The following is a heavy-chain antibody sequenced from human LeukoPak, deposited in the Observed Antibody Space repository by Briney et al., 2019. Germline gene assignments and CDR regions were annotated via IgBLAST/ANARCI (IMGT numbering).Heavy chain of an antibody. CDR1: GHRFTNHW. V-gene: IGHV5-51*01. Sequence: GESLEISCEVSGHRFTNHWIGWVRQMPGKGLEWMGIINLGDSDTKYSPSFQGQVTISLDKSISTAYLQWRSLKASDTAMYYCARRPYSGSPNWFDPWGQGTLVTVSS. D-gene: IGHD1-26*01. J-gene: IGHJ5*02. CDR2: INLGDSDT. CDR3: ARRPYSGSPNWFDP.